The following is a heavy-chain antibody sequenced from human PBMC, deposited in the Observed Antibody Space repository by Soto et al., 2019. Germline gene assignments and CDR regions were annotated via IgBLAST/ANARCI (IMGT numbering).Heavy chain of an antibody. J-gene: IGHJ4*02. CDR2: IKEDGSDK. CDR3: ARGRSTDY. Sequence: DVQLLESGGALVQPGESLRLSCAASGFTFEKYWMTWARQAPGKGLELVANIKEDGSDKTYVDSVKGRFTVSRDNTKDFLFLQMNSLRDEDTAVYYCARGRSTDYWGQGTVVIVSS. CDR1: GFTFEKYW. V-gene: IGHV3-7*01.